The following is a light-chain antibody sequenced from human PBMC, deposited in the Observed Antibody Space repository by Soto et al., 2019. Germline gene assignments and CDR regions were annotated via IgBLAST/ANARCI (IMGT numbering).Light chain of an antibody. CDR3: CSYIDSYTWV. J-gene: IGLJ3*02. Sequence: QSVLTQPRSVSGSPGQSVTISCTGTSSDVGGYNYVSWYQQHPGKAPKLMIYDVNKRPSGVPDRFSGSKSGNTASLTISGLQAEDEADYYCCSYIDSYTWVFGGGTKLTVL. CDR1: SSDVGGYNY. V-gene: IGLV2-11*01. CDR2: DVN.